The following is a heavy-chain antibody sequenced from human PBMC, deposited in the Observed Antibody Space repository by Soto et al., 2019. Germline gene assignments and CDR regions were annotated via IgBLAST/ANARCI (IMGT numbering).Heavy chain of an antibody. CDR2: IYNSGST. V-gene: IGHV4-59*01. CDR1: AGSISSYY. D-gene: IGHD3-10*01. J-gene: IGHJ6*02. CDR3: ARIIRTLAWDGVDV. Sequence: QVQLQESGPGLVKASETLSLTCTVSAGSISSYYWGWIRQSPGKGLEWIGYIYNSGSTNYNPSLKGRLNMSVDTSKNQVSLKLSSVTAADTAVYYCARIIRTLAWDGVDVWGQGTRVTV.